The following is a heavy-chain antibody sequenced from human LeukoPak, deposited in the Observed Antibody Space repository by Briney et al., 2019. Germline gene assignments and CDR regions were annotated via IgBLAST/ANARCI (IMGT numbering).Heavy chain of an antibody. J-gene: IGHJ6*02. CDR1: GDSISTGSFY. CDR3: ARDSDPRVASYYYYGMDV. CDR2: IYHSGST. V-gene: IGHV4-39*07. Sequence: SETLSLTCTVSGDSISTGSFYWSWIRQPAGRGLEWIGSIYHSGSTYYNPSFKSRVTISVDTSKNQFSLKLSSVTAADTAVYYCARDSDPRVASYYYYGMDVWGQGTTVTVSS.